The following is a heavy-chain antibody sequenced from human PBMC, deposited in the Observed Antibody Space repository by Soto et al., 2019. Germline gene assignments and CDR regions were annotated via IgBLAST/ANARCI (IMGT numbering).Heavy chain of an antibody. CDR3: TRGPPGGYGMDV. V-gene: IGHV3-15*01. D-gene: IGHD3-16*01. CDR2: IKSKTDAETT. CDR1: GFTFSNAW. Sequence: GGSLRLSCAASGFTFSNAWMSWVRQTPGKGLEWVGRIKSKTDAETTDYAAPVKGRFTISRDNAKNSLYLQMEGLRVEDTAVYYCTRGPPGGYGMDVWGQGTTVTVSS. J-gene: IGHJ6*02.